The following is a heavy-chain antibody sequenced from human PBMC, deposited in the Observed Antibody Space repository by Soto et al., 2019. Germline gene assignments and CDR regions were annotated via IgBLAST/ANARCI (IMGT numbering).Heavy chain of an antibody. Sequence: ASVKVSCKASGYTFSSYALHWVRQAPGQRLEWMGWISGGNGQTKYSQKFQGRVTFTRDTSASTAYLDLSSLRSEDTAVYYCAREPYYYDSSGYFSGYSHHWGKGTQVTVSS. D-gene: IGHD3-22*01. V-gene: IGHV1-3*01. J-gene: IGHJ1*01. CDR2: ISGGNGQT. CDR1: GYTFSSYA. CDR3: AREPYYYDSSGYFSGYSHH.